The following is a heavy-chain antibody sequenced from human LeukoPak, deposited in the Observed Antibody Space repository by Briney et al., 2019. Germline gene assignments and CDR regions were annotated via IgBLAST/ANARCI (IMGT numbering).Heavy chain of an antibody. D-gene: IGHD1-26*01. CDR3: AREETTTSPYFDY. V-gene: IGHV3-30*04. CDR2: VLNDGSTK. J-gene: IGHJ4*02. CDR1: GFTFNSFP. Sequence: GGSLRLSCAASGFTFNSFPMHWVRQAPGKGLEWVAVVLNDGSTKYYADYVRGRFTISRDNSKDTVYLQMNSLRVEDTAIYYCAREETTTSPYFDYWGQGTLVAVSS.